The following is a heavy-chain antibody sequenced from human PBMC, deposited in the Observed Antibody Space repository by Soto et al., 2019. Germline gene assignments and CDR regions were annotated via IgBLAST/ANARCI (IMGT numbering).Heavy chain of an antibody. D-gene: IGHD6-6*01. J-gene: IGHJ6*03. Sequence: EVQLVESGGGLVQPGGSLRLSCAASGFTFSSYSMNWVRQAPGKGLEWVSYISSSSSTIYYADSVKGRFTISRDNAKNSLSLQMNSLRAEDTAVYYCARAIEYSISSVKAMYYYMDVWGKGTTVTVSS. CDR3: ARAIEYSISSVKAMYYYMDV. CDR1: GFTFSSYS. V-gene: IGHV3-48*01. CDR2: ISSSSSTI.